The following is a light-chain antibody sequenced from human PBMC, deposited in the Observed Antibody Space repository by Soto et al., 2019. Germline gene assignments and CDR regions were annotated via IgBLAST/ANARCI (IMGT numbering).Light chain of an antibody. V-gene: IGKV3-20*01. J-gene: IGKJ3*01. CDR1: QSVNNNY. CDR3: QQYGTSPFT. CDR2: GAS. Sequence: EIVFTHPPVTLSFSRVERATLSCRARQSVNNNYVAWYQQKPGQAPRLLIYGASSRATGIPDRFSGSGSGTDFTLTISRLEPEDFAVFYCQQYGTSPFTFGPGTKVDIK.